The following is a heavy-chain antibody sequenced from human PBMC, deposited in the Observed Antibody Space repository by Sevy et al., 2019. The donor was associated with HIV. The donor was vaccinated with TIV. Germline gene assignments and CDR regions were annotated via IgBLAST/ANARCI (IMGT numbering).Heavy chain of an antibody. D-gene: IGHD3-3*01. CDR3: ARNSGVRFLEWLSAYNWFDP. CDR2: ISYDGSNK. Sequence: GGSLRLSCAASGFTFSSYAMHWVRQAPGKGLEWVAVISYDGSNKYYADSVKGRFTISGDNSENTLYLQRNRLRDEDTAVYYCARNSGVRFLEWLSAYNWFDPWGQGTLVTVSS. J-gene: IGHJ5*02. V-gene: IGHV3-30*04. CDR1: GFTFSSYA.